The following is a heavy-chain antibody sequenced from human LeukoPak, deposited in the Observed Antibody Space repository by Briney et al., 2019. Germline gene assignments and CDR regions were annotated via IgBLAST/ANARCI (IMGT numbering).Heavy chain of an antibody. J-gene: IGHJ4*02. CDR2: IIPIFGTA. V-gene: IGHV1-69*13. CDR3: ARAPYYYDSSGGLDY. CDR1: GGTFSSYA. D-gene: IGHD3-22*01. Sequence: ASVKVSFKASGGTFSSYAISWVRQAPGQGLEWMGGIIPIFGTANYAQKFQGRVTITADESTSTAYMELSSLRSEDTAVYYCARAPYYYDSSGGLDYWGQGTLVTVSS.